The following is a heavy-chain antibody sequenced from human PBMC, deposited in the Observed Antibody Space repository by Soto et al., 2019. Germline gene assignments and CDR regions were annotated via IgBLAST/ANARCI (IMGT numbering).Heavy chain of an antibody. CDR1: GYTFSSYG. CDR2: INAYNGNT. CDR3: ARDEEDTAMAIYYYYGMDV. Sequence: GASVKVYCNASGYTFSSYGISWVRQAPGQGLEWMGWINAYNGNTKYSQKFQGRVTITRDTSASTAYMELSSLRSEDTAVYYCARDEEDTAMAIYYYYGMDVWGQGTTVTVSS. V-gene: IGHV1-18*01. D-gene: IGHD5-18*01. J-gene: IGHJ6*02.